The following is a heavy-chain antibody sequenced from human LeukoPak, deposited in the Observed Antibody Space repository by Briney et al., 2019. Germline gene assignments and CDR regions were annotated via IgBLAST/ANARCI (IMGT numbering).Heavy chain of an antibody. J-gene: IGHJ4*02. CDR1: GYTLTGYY. CDR2: INPNSGGT. V-gene: IGHV1-2*02. CDR3: ARDNGSGWSNLYYFDY. Sequence: ASVKVSCKASGYTLTGYYMHWVRQAPGQGLEWMGWINPNSGGTNYAQKFQGRVTMTRDTSISTAYMELSRLRSDDTAVYYCARDNGSGWSNLYYFDYWGQGTLVTVSS. D-gene: IGHD6-19*01.